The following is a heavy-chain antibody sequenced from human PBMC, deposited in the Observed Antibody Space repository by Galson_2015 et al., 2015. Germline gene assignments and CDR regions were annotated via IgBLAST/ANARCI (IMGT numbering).Heavy chain of an antibody. CDR2: ISWNSGSI. Sequence: SLRLSCAASGFTFDDYAMHWVRQAPGKGLEWVSGISWNSGSIGYADSVKGRFTISRDNAKNSLYLQMNSLRAEDTALYYCAKGRNYGSGSLPQSWGQGTLVTVSS. J-gene: IGHJ5*02. V-gene: IGHV3-9*01. CDR3: AKGRNYGSGSLPQS. D-gene: IGHD3-10*01. CDR1: GFTFDDYA.